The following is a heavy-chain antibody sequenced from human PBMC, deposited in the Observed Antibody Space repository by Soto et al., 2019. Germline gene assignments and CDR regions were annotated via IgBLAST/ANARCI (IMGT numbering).Heavy chain of an antibody. CDR2: IKEDGSEE. V-gene: IGHV3-7*03. CDR1: GFTFSRFW. D-gene: IGHD3-16*01. CDR3: ARDYVGGVDF. Sequence: EVQDVETGGGLVQPGGSLRLSCAASGFTFSRFWMSWVRQAPGKGLEWVANIKEDGSEEQYIDSVEGRFTISRDNAKNSLYLQMNSLRVEDTAIYYCARDYVGGVDFRGQGTLVTVSS. J-gene: IGHJ4*02.